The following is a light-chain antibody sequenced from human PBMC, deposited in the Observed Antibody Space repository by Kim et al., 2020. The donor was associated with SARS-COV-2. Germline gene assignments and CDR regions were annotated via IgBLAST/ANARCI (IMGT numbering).Light chain of an antibody. CDR2: GTS. J-gene: IGKJ2*01. CDR1: QSVSSN. V-gene: IGKV3-15*01. CDR3: QQYHNWPYT. Sequence: EIVMTQSPATLSVSPGERATLSCRASQSVSSNLAWYQQKPGQVPRLLIYGTSTRATGIPARFSGSGSGTEFTLTISSLQSEDFAVYHCQQYHNWPYTFGQGTKLEI.